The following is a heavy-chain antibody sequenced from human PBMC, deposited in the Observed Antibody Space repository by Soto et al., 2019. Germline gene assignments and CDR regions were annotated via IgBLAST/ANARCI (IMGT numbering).Heavy chain of an antibody. D-gene: IGHD1-1*01. V-gene: IGHV5-51*01. CDR3: ARHGPKLERPAAFDI. Sequence: KGLEWMGIIYPGDSDTRYSPSFQGQVTISADKSITTAYLQWSSLKASDTAIYYFARHGPKLERPAAFDILGQGTMVTVSS. J-gene: IGHJ3*02. CDR2: IYPGDSDT.